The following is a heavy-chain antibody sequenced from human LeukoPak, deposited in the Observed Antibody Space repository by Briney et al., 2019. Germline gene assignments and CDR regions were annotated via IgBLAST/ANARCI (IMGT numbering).Heavy chain of an antibody. CDR3: ARFAAGGSYYYYMDV. J-gene: IGHJ6*03. V-gene: IGHV3-48*04. D-gene: IGHD6-25*01. Sequence: GGSLRLSCAASGFTFSSYRMIWVRQTPGKGLEWVSSISSSSSTINYADSMRGRFTISRDNAKNSLYLQMNSLRADDTAVYYCARFAAGGSYYYYMDVWGKGTTVTVSS. CDR1: GFTFSSYR. CDR2: ISSSSSTI.